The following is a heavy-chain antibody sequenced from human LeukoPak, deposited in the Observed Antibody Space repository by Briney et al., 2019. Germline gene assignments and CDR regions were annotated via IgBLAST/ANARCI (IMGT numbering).Heavy chain of an antibody. D-gene: IGHD3-9*01. J-gene: IGHJ5*02. CDR1: GGSISSYY. CDR3: ARGGLRYFDWLLPERGDNWFDP. Sequence: SETLSLTCTVSGGSISSYYWSWIRQPPGKGLEWSGYIYYSGSTNYNPSLKSRVTISVDTSKNQFSLKLSSVTAADTAVYYCARGGLRYFDWLLPERGDNWFDPWGQGTLVTVSS. CDR2: IYYSGST. V-gene: IGHV4-59*01.